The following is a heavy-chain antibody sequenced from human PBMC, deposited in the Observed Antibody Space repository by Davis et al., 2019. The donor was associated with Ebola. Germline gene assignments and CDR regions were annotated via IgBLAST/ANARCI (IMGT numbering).Heavy chain of an antibody. CDR2: IIPILGIA. CDR1: GYTFTSYG. Sequence: SVKVSCKASGYTFTSYGISWVRQAPGQGLEWMGRIIPILGIANYAQKFQGRVTITADKSTSTAYMELSSLRSEDTAVYYCARERDDTAMVHWYFDLWGRGTLVTVSS. CDR3: ARERDDTAMVHWYFDL. J-gene: IGHJ2*01. D-gene: IGHD5-18*01. V-gene: IGHV1-69*04.